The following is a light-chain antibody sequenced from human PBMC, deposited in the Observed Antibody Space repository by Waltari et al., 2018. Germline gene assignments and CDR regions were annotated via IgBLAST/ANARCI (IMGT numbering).Light chain of an antibody. CDR3: CSYAGNYIWV. CDR1: SSDIGRYDI. CDR2: DVS. J-gene: IGLJ3*02. V-gene: IGLV2-23*02. Sequence: QSALTQPASVSGSPGRSVTIPCTGASSDIGRYDIVSWYQQHPGIAPKLIICDVSKRPSGVSDRFSGSKSGDTASLTISGLQFEDEADYYCCSYAGNYIWVFGGGTRLTVL.